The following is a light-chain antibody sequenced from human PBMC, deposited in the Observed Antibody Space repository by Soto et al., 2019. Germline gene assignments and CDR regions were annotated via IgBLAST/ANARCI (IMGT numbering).Light chain of an antibody. CDR3: QQYNDWPLT. V-gene: IGKV3-15*01. CDR1: QSVSSN. J-gene: IGKJ1*01. CDR2: GAF. Sequence: IGMTQSPVTLSVSAGEIVTLSCRASQSVSSNLALYQQKPCQAPSLLIYGAFTRATGIPARFSGTGSGTEFTLTISRLQYEDFALYYCQQYNDWPLTFGQGTKVDIK.